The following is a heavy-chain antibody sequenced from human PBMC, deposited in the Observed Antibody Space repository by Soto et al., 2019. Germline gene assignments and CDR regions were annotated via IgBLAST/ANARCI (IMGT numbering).Heavy chain of an antibody. J-gene: IGHJ6*02. CDR2: IYYSGST. Sequence: QVQLQESGPGLVKPSQTLSLTCTVSGDSISSGDYYWSWIRQPPGKGLEWIGYIYYSGSTYYNPSLKSRATISVDTSKNQFSLKLSSVTAADTAVYYCARDIVLVPFFFGYYSMDVWGQGTTVTVSS. CDR3: ARDIVLVPFFFGYYSMDV. V-gene: IGHV4-30-4*01. D-gene: IGHD2-2*01. CDR1: GDSISSGDYY.